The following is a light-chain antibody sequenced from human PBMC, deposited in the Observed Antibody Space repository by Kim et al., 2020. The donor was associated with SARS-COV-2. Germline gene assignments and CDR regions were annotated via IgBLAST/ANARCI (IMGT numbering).Light chain of an antibody. CDR1: QDISLC. V-gene: IGKV1-33*01. Sequence: DIQMTQSPSFLSASVGDRITITCQASQDISLCLNWYQQKPGRAPKLLIYDTSNLEGGVPSGFSGSGSGTHFTFTIASLQPEDVATYYCQQCDYLPVTFVGGTKMDIK. CDR2: DTS. CDR3: QQCDYLPVT. J-gene: IGKJ4*01.